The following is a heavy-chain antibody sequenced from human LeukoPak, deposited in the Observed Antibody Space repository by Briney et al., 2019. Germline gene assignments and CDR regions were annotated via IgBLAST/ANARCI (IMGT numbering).Heavy chain of an antibody. Sequence: GESLKISSKGSGYSFTSYWIGWVRQMPGKGLEWMGIIYPGDSDTRYSPSFQGQVTISADKSISTAYLQWSSLKASDTAMYYCARSEELSLYYFDYWGQGTLVTVSS. CDR2: IYPGDSDT. V-gene: IGHV5-51*01. CDR3: ARSEELSLYYFDY. D-gene: IGHD3-16*02. J-gene: IGHJ4*02. CDR1: GYSFTSYW.